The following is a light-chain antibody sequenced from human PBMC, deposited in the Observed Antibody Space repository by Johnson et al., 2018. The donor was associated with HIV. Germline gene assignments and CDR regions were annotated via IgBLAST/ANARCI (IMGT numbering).Light chain of an antibody. V-gene: IGLV1-51*01. CDR3: GTWDNSLSTGGV. CDR1: SSNIGNNY. J-gene: IGLJ1*01. Sequence: QSVLTQPPSVSAAPGQKVTISCSGSSSNIGNNYVSWYQQLPGTAPKLLIYDNNKRPSGIPDRFSGSKSGTSATLGITGLQTGDEADYYCGTWDNSLSTGGVLGTGTKVTVL. CDR2: DNN.